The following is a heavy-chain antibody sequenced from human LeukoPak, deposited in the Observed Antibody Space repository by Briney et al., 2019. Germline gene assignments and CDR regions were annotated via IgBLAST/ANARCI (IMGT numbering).Heavy chain of an antibody. CDR2: IYSSGNT. V-gene: IGHV4-4*07. CDR1: GVSFSTYY. J-gene: IGHJ3*01. D-gene: IGHD1-26*01. CDR3: ARERGILRGDAFDL. Sequence: SETLSLTCTVFGVSFSTYYWTWIRHPAGKGPEWIGRIYSSGNTNYNPSLESRVTMSIDTSKHQFSLKLTSVTAADTAVYFCARERGILRGDAFDLWGQGTMVTVSA.